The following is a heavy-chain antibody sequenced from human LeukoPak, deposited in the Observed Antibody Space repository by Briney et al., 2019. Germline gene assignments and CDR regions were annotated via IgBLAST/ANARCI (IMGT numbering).Heavy chain of an antibody. CDR3: AKGPRDSSGSLFFDY. CDR1: GFTFDDYA. J-gene: IGHJ4*02. Sequence: GRSLRLSCAASGFTFDDYAMHWVRQAPGKGLEWVSGISWNSGSIGYADSVKGRFTISRDNAKNSLYLQMNSLRAEDTASYYCAKGPRDSSGSLFFDYWGQGTLVTVSS. D-gene: IGHD3-22*01. V-gene: IGHV3-9*01. CDR2: ISWNSGSI.